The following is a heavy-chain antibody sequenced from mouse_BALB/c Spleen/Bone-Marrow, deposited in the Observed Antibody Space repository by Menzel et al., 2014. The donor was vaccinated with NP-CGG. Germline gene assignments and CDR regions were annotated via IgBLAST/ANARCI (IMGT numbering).Heavy chain of an antibody. CDR2: SRNRAKYYTT. CDR1: GFTLSDFY. CDR3: ARDVGYGNYFVY. Sequence: DVMLVESGGGLVQPGDSLRLSCATSGFTLSDFYMEWVRQPPGKRLEWIATSRNRAKYYTTEYSASVKGRFIVSRDTSQSVLYLQMNALRAEDTAIYYCARDVGYGNYFVYWGQGTLVNVSA. V-gene: IGHV7-1*02. J-gene: IGHJ3*01. D-gene: IGHD2-10*02.